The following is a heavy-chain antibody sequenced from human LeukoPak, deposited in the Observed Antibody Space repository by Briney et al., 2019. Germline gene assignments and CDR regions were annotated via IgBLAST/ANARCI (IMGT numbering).Heavy chain of an antibody. V-gene: IGHV4-59*01. CDR1: GYSISSYY. CDR2: IYYSGST. J-gene: IGHJ3*01. D-gene: IGHD3-3*02. CDR3: ARGVISTDAFDV. Sequence: SETLSLTCTVSGYSISSYYWSKIRQPPGKGLEWIGYIYYSGSTIYNPSLKSRVTMSLDTSKNQFSLKLRSVTAADTAVYYCARGVISTDAFDVWGQGTMVTVSS.